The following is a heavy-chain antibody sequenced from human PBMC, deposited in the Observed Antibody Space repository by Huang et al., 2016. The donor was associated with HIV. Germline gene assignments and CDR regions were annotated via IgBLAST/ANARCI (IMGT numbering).Heavy chain of an antibody. Sequence: QVQLVQSGAEVKTPGSSVKVSCKASGGTFSKYAISWVRQAPGQGREWMGGIIPMLGTPNYARKFQGRVTITADDSTSTTYVEVSSLRSEDTALYYCARGQLGSYGDYDVLYWGQGTLVTVSS. CDR1: GGTFSKYA. D-gene: IGHD4-17*01. CDR3: ARGQLGSYGDYDVLY. J-gene: IGHJ4*02. CDR2: IIPMLGTP. V-gene: IGHV1-69*13.